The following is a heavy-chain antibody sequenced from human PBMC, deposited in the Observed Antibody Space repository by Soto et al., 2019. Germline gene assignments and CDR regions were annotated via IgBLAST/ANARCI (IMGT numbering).Heavy chain of an antibody. Sequence: EVQLVESGGGLVKPGGSLRLSCAASGFTFSSYSMNWVRQAPGKGLEWVSSISSSSSYIYYADSVKGRFTISRDNAKNSLYLQRNSLRAEDTAVYYCARANCSGGSCYPDTYWYFDLWGRGTLVTVSS. J-gene: IGHJ2*01. CDR1: GFTFSSYS. CDR2: ISSSSSYI. D-gene: IGHD2-15*01. CDR3: ARANCSGGSCYPDTYWYFDL. V-gene: IGHV3-21*01.